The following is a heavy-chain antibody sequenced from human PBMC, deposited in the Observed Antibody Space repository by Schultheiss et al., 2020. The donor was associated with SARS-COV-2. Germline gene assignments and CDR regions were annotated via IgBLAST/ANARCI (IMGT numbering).Heavy chain of an antibody. Sequence: SQTLSLTCAVYGGSFSGYYWSWIRQPPGKGLEWIGEINHSGSTNYNPSLKSRVTISVDTSKNQFSLKLSSVTAADTAVYYCARDPPRGYSYGIDYWGQGTLVTVSS. CDR1: GGSFSGYY. D-gene: IGHD5-18*01. J-gene: IGHJ4*02. V-gene: IGHV4-34*01. CDR3: ARDPPRGYSYGIDY. CDR2: INHSGST.